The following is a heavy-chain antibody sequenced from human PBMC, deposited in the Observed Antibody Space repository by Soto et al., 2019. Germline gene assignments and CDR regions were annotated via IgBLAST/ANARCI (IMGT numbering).Heavy chain of an antibody. J-gene: IGHJ5*01. CDR1: GFTFSNYG. V-gene: IGHV3-30*18. CDR2: ITYDGSYK. Sequence: QVQLVESGGGVVQPGRSLRLSCAASGFTFSNYGLHWVRQAPGQGLVWMAFITYDGSYKYYGDSVRGRFTISRDNSKNTVYLQMNSLKPEDTAMYYCVKGGKWNFFGSFDSWGHGNLVTVSS. CDR3: VKGGKWNFFGSFDS. D-gene: IGHD1-7*01.